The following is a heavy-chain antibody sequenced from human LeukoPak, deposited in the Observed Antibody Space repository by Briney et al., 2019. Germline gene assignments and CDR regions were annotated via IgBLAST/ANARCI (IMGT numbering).Heavy chain of an antibody. V-gene: IGHV1-2*02. CDR2: INPNSGAT. D-gene: IGHD3-22*01. Sequence: ASVKVSCKASGYTFTSYDINWVRQAPGQGLEWMGWINPNSGATNYAQKFQGRVTMTRDTTISTAYMELSRLRSDDTAIYYCARGAHYHDSSEGYDYWGQGTLVTVSS. CDR1: GYTFTSYD. CDR3: ARGAHYHDSSEGYDY. J-gene: IGHJ4*02.